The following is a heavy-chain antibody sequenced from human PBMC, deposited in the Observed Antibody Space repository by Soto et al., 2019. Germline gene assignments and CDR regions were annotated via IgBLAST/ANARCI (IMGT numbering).Heavy chain of an antibody. CDR2: IDPSDSYT. J-gene: IGHJ5*02. CDR1: GYSFTSYW. Sequence: ISCKGSGYSFTSYWISWVRQMPGKGLEWMGRIDPSDSYTNYSPSFQGHVTISADKSISTAYLQWSSLKASDTAMYYCARSPPYYDFWSGPTLTNWFDPWGQGTLVTVSS. CDR3: ARSPPYYDFWSGPTLTNWFDP. D-gene: IGHD3-3*01. V-gene: IGHV5-10-1*01.